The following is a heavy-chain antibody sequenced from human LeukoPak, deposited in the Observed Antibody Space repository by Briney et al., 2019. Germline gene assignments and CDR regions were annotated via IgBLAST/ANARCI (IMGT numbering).Heavy chain of an antibody. V-gene: IGHV3-74*01. CDR3: ARGRGGLLWFGEFNS. CDR2: IKNDGSGI. CDR1: GFNFINTW. Sequence: GGSLRLSCAASGFNFINTWMHWVRQAPGKGLVWVARIKNDGSGIIYADSVKGRFTISRDNARNTLYLQMNSLRAEDTAVYYCARGRGGLLWFGEFNSWGQGTLVTVSS. J-gene: IGHJ4*02. D-gene: IGHD3-10*01.